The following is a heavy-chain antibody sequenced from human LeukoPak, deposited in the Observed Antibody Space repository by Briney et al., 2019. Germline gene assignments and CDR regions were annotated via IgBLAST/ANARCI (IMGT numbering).Heavy chain of an antibody. Sequence: SETLSLTCTVSGGSISSSRYYWGWIRQPPGKGLEWIGSIYYSGSTYYNPSLKSRVTISVDTSKNQFSLKLSSVTAADTAVYYCARNRSSGYWVYWGQGTLVTVSS. J-gene: IGHJ4*02. V-gene: IGHV4-39*01. CDR3: ARNRSSGYWVY. CDR1: GGSISSSRYY. CDR2: IYYSGST. D-gene: IGHD3-22*01.